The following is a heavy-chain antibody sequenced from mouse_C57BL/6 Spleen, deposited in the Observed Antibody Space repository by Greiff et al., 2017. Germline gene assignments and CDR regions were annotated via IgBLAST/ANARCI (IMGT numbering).Heavy chain of an antibody. D-gene: IGHD3-3*01. CDR3: ARDREALWYFDV. CDR1: GFTFSSYA. Sequence: EVKLMESGGGLVKPGGSLKLSCAASGFTFSSYAMSWVRQTPEKRLEWVATISDGGSYTYYPDNVKGRFTISRDNAKNNLYLQMSHLKSEDTAMYYCARDREALWYFDVGGTGTTVTVSS. V-gene: IGHV5-4*01. CDR2: ISDGGSYT. J-gene: IGHJ1*03.